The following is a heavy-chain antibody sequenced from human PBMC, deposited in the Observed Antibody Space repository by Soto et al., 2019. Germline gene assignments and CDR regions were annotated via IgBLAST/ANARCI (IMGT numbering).Heavy chain of an antibody. D-gene: IGHD3-10*01. Sequence: QVQLVQSGPEVKKPGASVKVSCKASAYTFTTYGISWVRQAPGQGLEWMGWISGYNGQTNYPQKFRGRVTLTTDTXTXTXXMERRIRRSDDTAMYYCARDNREELWVEGLNAMDVWGQGTTVTVSS. V-gene: IGHV1-18*04. CDR2: ISGYNGQT. CDR3: ARDNREELWVEGLNAMDV. CDR1: AYTFTTYG. J-gene: IGHJ6*02.